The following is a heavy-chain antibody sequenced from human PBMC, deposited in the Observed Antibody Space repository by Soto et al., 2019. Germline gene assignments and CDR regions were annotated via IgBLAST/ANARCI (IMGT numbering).Heavy chain of an antibody. J-gene: IGHJ6*04. Sequence: SCKASGYTFTIYGISWVRPAPGQGLEWMGWISAYNGNTNYAQKLQGRVTMTTDTSTSTGYLELRSLRSDDTAVYYCARDRPRRYEHYYYGMDVWGKGTTVTVSS. CDR3: ARDRPRRYEHYYYGMDV. CDR1: GYTFTIYG. V-gene: IGHV1-18*01. CDR2: ISAYNGNT. D-gene: IGHD5-12*01.